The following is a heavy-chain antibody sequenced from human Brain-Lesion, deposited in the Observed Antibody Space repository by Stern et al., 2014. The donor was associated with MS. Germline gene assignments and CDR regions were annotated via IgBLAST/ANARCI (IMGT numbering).Heavy chain of an antibody. V-gene: IGHV3-30*18. CDR1: GFTFGSCA. J-gene: IGHJ5*02. CDR3: AKDRQYLTYFFDH. D-gene: IGHD2/OR15-2a*01. Sequence: EQLVESGGGVVQPGRPLRLSCVASGFTFGSCAMHWVRQAPGKGLEWGAGVSYDGSNKYYADSVKGRFTISRDNSQNTLYMQMSSLRPEDTAVYYCAKDRQYLTYFFDHWGQGSLVTVSS. CDR2: VSYDGSNK.